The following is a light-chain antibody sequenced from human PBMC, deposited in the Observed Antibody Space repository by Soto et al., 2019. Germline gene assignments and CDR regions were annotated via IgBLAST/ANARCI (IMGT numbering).Light chain of an antibody. J-gene: IGKJ1*01. CDR2: LES. CDR1: QNIDNS. CDR3: QQYHRYST. V-gene: IGKV1-5*03. Sequence: IQRTQSPSTVSASVGDRVSFTCRASQNIDNSLACYQHKPGKAPKVMIYLESSLDCVVPARFSASGSGTEFTLTISSLQPDDFATYYCQQYHRYSTFGQGTRVEMK.